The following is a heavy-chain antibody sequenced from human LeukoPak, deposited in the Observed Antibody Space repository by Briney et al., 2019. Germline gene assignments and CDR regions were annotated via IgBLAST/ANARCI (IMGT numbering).Heavy chain of an antibody. V-gene: IGHV4-39*01. D-gene: IGHD6-13*01. CDR3: ASGIAAAGSFDY. Sequence: SETLSLTCTVSGGSISSSSYYWGWIRQPPGKGLEWIGSIYYSGSTYYNPSLKSRVTISVDTSKNQFSLKLSSVTAADTAVYYCASGIAAAGSFDYWGQGTLVTVSS. CDR2: IYYSGST. CDR1: GGSISSSSYY. J-gene: IGHJ4*02.